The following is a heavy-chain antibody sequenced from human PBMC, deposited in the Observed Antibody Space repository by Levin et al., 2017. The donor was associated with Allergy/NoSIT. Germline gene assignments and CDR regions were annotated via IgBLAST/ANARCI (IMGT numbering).Heavy chain of an antibody. CDR2: ISSSSSTI. V-gene: IGHV3-48*02. J-gene: IGHJ4*02. Sequence: PGGSLRLSCAASGFTFSSYSMNWVRQAPGKGLEWVSYISSSSSTIYYADSVKGRFTISRDNAKNSLYLQMNSLRDEDTAVYYCARGHLDYWGQGTLVTVSS. CDR1: GFTFSSYS. CDR3: ARGHLDY.